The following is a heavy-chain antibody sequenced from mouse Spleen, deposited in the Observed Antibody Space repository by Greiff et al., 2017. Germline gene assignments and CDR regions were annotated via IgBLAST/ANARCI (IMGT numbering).Heavy chain of an antibody. CDR2: IHPNSGST. CDR3: ARGGYYGNWDYAMDY. V-gene: IGHV1-64*01. D-gene: IGHD2-1*01. CDR1: GYTFTSYW. J-gene: IGHJ4*01. Sequence: QVQLQQPGAELVKPGASVKLSCKASGYTFTSYWMHWVKQRPGQGLEWIGMIHPNSGSTNYNEKFKSKATLTVDKSSSTAYMQLSSLTSEDSAVYYCARGGYYGNWDYAMDYWGQGTSVTVSS.